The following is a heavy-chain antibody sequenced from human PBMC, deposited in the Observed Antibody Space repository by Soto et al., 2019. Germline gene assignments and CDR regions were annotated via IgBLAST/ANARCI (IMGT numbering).Heavy chain of an antibody. CDR1: GFTFSSYA. CDR3: ATDTAELLWFGERYTPEPLYWYFDL. Sequence: EVQLLESGGGLVQPGGSLRLSCAASGFTFSSYAMSWVRQAPGKGLEWVSAISGSGGSTYYADSVKGRFTISRDNSKNTLYLQMNSLRAEDTSVYYCATDTAELLWFGERYTPEPLYWYFDLWGRGTLVTVSS. D-gene: IGHD3-10*01. V-gene: IGHV3-23*01. CDR2: ISGSGGST. J-gene: IGHJ2*01.